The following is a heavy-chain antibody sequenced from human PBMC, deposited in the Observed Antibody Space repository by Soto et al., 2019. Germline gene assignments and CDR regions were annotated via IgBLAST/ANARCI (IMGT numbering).Heavy chain of an antibody. J-gene: IGHJ1*01. Sequence: EVQLLESGGGLVQPGVSLRLSCAASGFTFSSYAMSWVRQAPGKGLEWVSAISGSGGSTYYADSVKGRFTISRDNSKNTLYLQMNSLRAEDTAVYYCAKDHPLYYYATEYFQHWGQGTLVTVSS. V-gene: IGHV3-23*01. CDR2: ISGSGGST. CDR1: GFTFSSYA. CDR3: AKDHPLYYYATEYFQH. D-gene: IGHD3-10*01.